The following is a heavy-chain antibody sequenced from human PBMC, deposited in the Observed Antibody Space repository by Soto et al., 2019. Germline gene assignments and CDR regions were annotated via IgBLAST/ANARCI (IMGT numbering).Heavy chain of an antibody. CDR1: GGSISSYY. V-gene: IGHV4-59*01. Sequence: QVQLQESGPGLVKPSETLSLTCTASGGSISSYYWSWIRQPPGKGLEWIGYIYYSGSTKYNPSLKRRVTISVDTSKNQFSLKLSSVTAADTAVYYCARRYGSVFDYWGQGTLVTGSS. D-gene: IGHD6-19*01. CDR2: IYYSGST. CDR3: ARRYGSVFDY. J-gene: IGHJ4*02.